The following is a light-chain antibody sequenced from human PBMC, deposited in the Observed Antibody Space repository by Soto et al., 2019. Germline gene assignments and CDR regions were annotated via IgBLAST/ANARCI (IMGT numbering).Light chain of an antibody. CDR1: RSDIGDSNF. Sequence: QSALPQPASVSGSPGQSVTISCTGPRSDIGDSNFISWYQHSPGKAPSLLIYEVNNRPSGVARRFSGSKAGNTASLTISGLLEDDEADYFCASFRSGTILVFGSGTKVTVL. CDR3: ASFRSGTILV. CDR2: EVN. V-gene: IGLV2-14*01. J-gene: IGLJ1*01.